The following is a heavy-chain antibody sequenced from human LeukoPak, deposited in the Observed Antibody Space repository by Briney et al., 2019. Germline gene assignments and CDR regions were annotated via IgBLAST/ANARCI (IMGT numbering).Heavy chain of an antibody. D-gene: IGHD3-3*01. Sequence: GGSLRLSCAASGFTFSSYSMNWVRQAPGKGLEWVSYISSSSSTIYYADSVKGRFTISRDNAKNSLYLQMNSLRAEDTAVYYCARGGDFWSGYPPDAFDIWGQGTMVTVSS. V-gene: IGHV3-48*04. CDR3: ARGGDFWSGYPPDAFDI. CDR2: ISSSSSTI. J-gene: IGHJ3*02. CDR1: GFTFSSYS.